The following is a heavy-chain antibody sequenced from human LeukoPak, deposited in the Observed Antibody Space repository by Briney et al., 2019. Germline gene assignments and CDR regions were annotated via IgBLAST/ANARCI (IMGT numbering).Heavy chain of an antibody. D-gene: IGHD4-23*01. CDR1: GYTLTNHN. CDR3: ARGGTRWYFDS. J-gene: IGHJ4*02. V-gene: IGHV1-18*01. CDR2: INSYNGNT. Sequence: GASVKVSCKTSGYTLTNHNVIWVRQAPGQGLEWMGWINSYNGNTDYAQKVQGRVTMTTDTATSTAYMELRSLRSDDTAVYYCARGGTRWYFDSWGQGTLVTVSS.